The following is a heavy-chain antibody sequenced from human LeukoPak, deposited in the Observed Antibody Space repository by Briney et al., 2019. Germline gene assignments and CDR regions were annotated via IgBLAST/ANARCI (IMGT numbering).Heavy chain of an antibody. CDR1: GFTFSSYG. Sequence: PGGSLRLSCAASGFTFSSYGMHWVRQAPGKGLEWVAVISYDGSNKYYADSVKGRFTISRDNSKNTLYLQMNSLRAEDTAVYYCARDSYSSSWYSGYYYYGMDVWGQGTTVTVSS. V-gene: IGHV3-30*19. D-gene: IGHD6-13*01. J-gene: IGHJ6*02. CDR3: ARDSYSSSWYSGYYYYGMDV. CDR2: ISYDGSNK.